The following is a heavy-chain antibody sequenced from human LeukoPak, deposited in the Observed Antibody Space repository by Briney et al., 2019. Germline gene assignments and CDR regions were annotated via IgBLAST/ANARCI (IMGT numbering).Heavy chain of an antibody. CDR1: FSXXY. Sequence: FSXXYXXWXRQAPGKGLEWVSYISSSGSTIYYADSVKGRFTISRDNAKNSLYLQMNSLRAEDTAVYYCASKSSGWYSFGGQGTLVTVSS. D-gene: IGHD6-19*01. CDR3: ASKSSGWYSF. CDR2: ISSSGSTI. J-gene: IGHJ4*02. V-gene: IGHV3-11*01.